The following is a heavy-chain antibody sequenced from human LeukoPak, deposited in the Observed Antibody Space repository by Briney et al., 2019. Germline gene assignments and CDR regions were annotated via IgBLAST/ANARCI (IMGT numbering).Heavy chain of an antibody. Sequence: PGEPLRLSCAASGFTFSSYAMHWVRQAPGKGLEWVAIIWSDGNNKYYADSVEGRFTISRDTSKNTLFLQMNSLRAEDTAVYYCARGQPGVAAAGNLDYWGQGTLVTVSS. V-gene: IGHV3-33*01. D-gene: IGHD6-13*01. J-gene: IGHJ4*02. CDR3: ARGQPGVAAAGNLDY. CDR2: IWSDGNNK. CDR1: GFTFSSYA.